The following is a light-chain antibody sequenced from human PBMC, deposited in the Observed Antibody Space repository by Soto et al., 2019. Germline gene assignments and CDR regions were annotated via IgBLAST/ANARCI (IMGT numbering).Light chain of an antibody. CDR1: SSDVGGYNY. CDR2: GVS. Sequence: QSALTQPASVSGSPGQSITISCTGTSSDVGGYNYVSWYQQHPGKAPKLMIYGVSNRPSGVSNRFSGSKSGNTASLTISGLQAEDEADYYCSSYTSSSTLYFFGTGTKVTVL. J-gene: IGLJ1*01. CDR3: SSYTSSSTLYF. V-gene: IGLV2-14*01.